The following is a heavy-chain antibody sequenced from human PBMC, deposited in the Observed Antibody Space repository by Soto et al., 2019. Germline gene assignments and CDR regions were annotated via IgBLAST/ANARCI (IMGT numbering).Heavy chain of an antibody. CDR2: ISGSGGST. D-gene: IGHD1-26*01. Sequence: GGPLRLCSAASGITSSSYAMNWVRQAPGKGLGWVSTISGSGGSTYYADSVKGQFTISRDNSKNTLYLQMNSLRAEDTSVYYCAKTGNSVKPYYFDCWGQGTLVTVSS. CDR3: AKTGNSVKPYYFDC. CDR1: GITSSSYA. J-gene: IGHJ4*02. V-gene: IGHV3-23*01.